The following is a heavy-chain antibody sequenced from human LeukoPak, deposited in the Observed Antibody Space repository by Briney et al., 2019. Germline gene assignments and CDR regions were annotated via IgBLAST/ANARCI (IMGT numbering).Heavy chain of an antibody. CDR2: IGLHGDST. Sequence: GGSLRLSCAASGFTFSSYGMHWVRQAPGKGLEWISIIGLHGDSTNYAESVKGRFTVSRDNSKNVVFLQMTRLRVDDTAVYYCAKDTDHSNYGLDVWGQGTMVTVSS. CDR3: AKDTDHSNYGLDV. CDR1: GFTFSSYG. D-gene: IGHD1-14*01. J-gene: IGHJ6*02. V-gene: IGHV3-23*01.